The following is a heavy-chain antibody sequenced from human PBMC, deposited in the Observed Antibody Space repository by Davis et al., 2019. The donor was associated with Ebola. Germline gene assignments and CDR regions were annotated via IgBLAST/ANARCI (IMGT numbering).Heavy chain of an antibody. CDR3: ARGRFKSYCSSTSCYTREYYYYGMDV. CDR1: GGSISSGDYY. Sequence: SETLSLTCTVSGGSISSGDYYWSWIRQPPGKGLEWIGEINHSGSTNYNPSLKSRVTISVNTSKNQFSLKLSSVTAADTAVYYCARGRFKSYCSSTSCYTREYYYYGMDVWGQGTTVTVSS. D-gene: IGHD2-2*02. J-gene: IGHJ6*02. V-gene: IGHV4-39*07. CDR2: INHSGST.